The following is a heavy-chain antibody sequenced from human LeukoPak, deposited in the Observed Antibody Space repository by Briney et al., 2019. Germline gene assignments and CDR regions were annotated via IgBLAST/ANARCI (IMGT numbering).Heavy chain of an antibody. D-gene: IGHD2-15*01. Sequence: ASLKVSCKASGYTFTGYYIHWVRQAHGQRRWWMEIINPSGGSTSYAQKFQGRVTMTRHTSTSTVYMELSSLTSEDTAVYYCAREYCSGGSCYLGAGAFAIWGQGTMVTVSS. CDR2: INPSGGST. CDR3: AREYCSGGSCYLGAGAFAI. V-gene: IGHV1-46*01. J-gene: IGHJ3*02. CDR1: GYTFTGYY.